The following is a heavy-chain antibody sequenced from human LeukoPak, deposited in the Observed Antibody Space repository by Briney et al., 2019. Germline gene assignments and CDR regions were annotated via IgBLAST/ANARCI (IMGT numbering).Heavy chain of an antibody. CDR1: GYTFTSYA. CDR2: INTNTGNP. V-gene: IGHV7-4-1*02. J-gene: IGHJ4*02. Sequence: ASVKVSCKASGYTFTSYAMNWVRQAPGQGLEWVGWINTNTGNPTSAQGFTGRFVFSLDTSVSTAYLQISSLKAEDTAVYYCARGLRAYSSSGYSYGYRSYYFDYWGQGTLVTVSS. CDR3: ARGLRAYSSSGYSYGYRSYYFDY. D-gene: IGHD5-18*01.